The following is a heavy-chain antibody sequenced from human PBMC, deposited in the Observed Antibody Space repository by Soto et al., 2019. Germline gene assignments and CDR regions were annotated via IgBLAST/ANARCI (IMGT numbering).Heavy chain of an antibody. CDR3: AKDPDRYDYVWGTYRYIDY. J-gene: IGHJ4*02. CDR1: GSTFSNYA. Sequence: XGSLGLSCTAAGSTFSNYAMSWFRQAPRKGLGWVSSSSTSGVRPYYADSVKGRLTISRDNSKNTLYLQMNSLRVADTAVYYCAKDPDRYDYVWGTYRYIDYWGQATLVTVSS. D-gene: IGHD3-16*02. V-gene: IGHV3-23*01. CDR2: SSTSGVRP.